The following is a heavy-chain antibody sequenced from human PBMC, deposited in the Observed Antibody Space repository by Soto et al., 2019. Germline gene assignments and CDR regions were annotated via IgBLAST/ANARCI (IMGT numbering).Heavy chain of an antibody. V-gene: IGHV4-59*01. CDR2: IYYSGST. CDR3: ARAIVHMATAGTWLSNYYMDV. J-gene: IGHJ6*03. D-gene: IGHD6-13*01. Sequence: QVQLQESGPRLVKPSETLSLTCTVSGGSISSYYWSWIRQPPGKGLEWIGYIYYSGSTNYNPSLKSRVTISVDTSKNQFSLKLSSVTTADTAVYYCARAIVHMATAGTWLSNYYMDVWGKGTTVTVSS. CDR1: GGSISSYY.